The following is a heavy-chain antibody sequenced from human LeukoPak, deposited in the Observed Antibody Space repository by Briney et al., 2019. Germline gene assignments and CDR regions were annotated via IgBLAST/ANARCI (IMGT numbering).Heavy chain of an antibody. J-gene: IGHJ6*03. CDR1: GGSITSVRYY. V-gene: IGHV4-61*02. Sequence: TLSLTCSVSGGSITSVRYYWTWIRQPAGKGLEWIGRLWDNDNTNYDPSRESRVSISVDTSKRQFYLQLTSVTAADTAVYFCARGVVTDDYYMDVWGKGITVIASS. CDR2: LWDNDNT. D-gene: IGHD2-21*02. CDR3: ARGVVTDDYYMDV.